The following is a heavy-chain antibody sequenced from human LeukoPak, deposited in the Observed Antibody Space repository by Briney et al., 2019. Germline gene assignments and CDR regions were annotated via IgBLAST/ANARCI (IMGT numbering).Heavy chain of an antibody. J-gene: IGHJ4*02. V-gene: IGHV1-18*01. CDR1: GYTFTSYG. Sequence: ASVKVSCKASGYTFTSYGIGWVRQAPGQGLEWMGWISAYNGNTNYAQKLQGRVTMTTDTSTSTAYMELRSLRSDDTAVYYCAKASRLWFGELFRKYYFDYWGQGTLVTVSS. CDR3: AKASRLWFGELFRKYYFDY. CDR2: ISAYNGNT. D-gene: IGHD3-10*01.